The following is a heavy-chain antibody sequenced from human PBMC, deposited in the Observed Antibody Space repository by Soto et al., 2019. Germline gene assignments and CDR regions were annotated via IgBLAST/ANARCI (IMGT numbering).Heavy chain of an antibody. CDR3: ATVGYSSSWSLFDY. J-gene: IGHJ4*02. CDR2: IKRKTDGETT. CDR1: GFTFIDAW. V-gene: IGHV3-15*07. D-gene: IGHD6-13*01. Sequence: VQLLESGGGLVKPAGSLRLSCVASGFTFIDAWLDWIRQAPGKGLGRVGLIKRKTDGETTEYAAPEKGRFTMSRDVSKNTLYLEMNGLRTEDTAVYYCATVGYSSSWSLFDYWGRGTLVTASS.